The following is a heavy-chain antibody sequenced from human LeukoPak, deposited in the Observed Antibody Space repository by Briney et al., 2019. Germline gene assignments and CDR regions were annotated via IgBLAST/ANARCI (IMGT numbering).Heavy chain of an antibody. CDR3: ARDVASMVHSYYFDY. D-gene: IGHD3-10*01. CDR1: GGSISSSSYY. J-gene: IGHJ4*02. CDR2: IYHSGNT. V-gene: IGHV4-39*02. Sequence: SETLSLTCTVSGGSISSSSYYWGWIRQPPGKGLEWIGSIYHSGNTYYNPSLKSRVTISVDTSKNQFSLKLSSVTAADTAIYYCARDVASMVHSYYFDYWGQGTLVTVSS.